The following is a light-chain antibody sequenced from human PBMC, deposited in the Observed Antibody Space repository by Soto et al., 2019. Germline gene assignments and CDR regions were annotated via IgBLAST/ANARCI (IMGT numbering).Light chain of an antibody. CDR1: SSDVGGYNY. CDR2: DVS. CDR3: SSYTSSSTYV. Sequence: QSALTQPASVSGSPGQSITISCTGTSSDVGGYNYVSWYQQHPGKAPKLMIYDVSIRLSGVSNRFSGTKSGNTASLTISGLQAEDEADYYCSSYTSSSTYVFGTGTKVTVL. J-gene: IGLJ1*01. V-gene: IGLV2-14*03.